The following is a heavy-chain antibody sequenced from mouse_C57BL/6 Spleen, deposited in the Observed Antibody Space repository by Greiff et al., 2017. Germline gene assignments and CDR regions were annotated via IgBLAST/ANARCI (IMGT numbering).Heavy chain of an antibody. CDR3: TKSYGSSPFDY. Sequence: QVQLQQSGAELVRPGASVTLSCKASGYTFTDYEMHWVKQTPVHGLEWIGAIDPETGGTAYNQKFKGKAILTADKSSSTAYMGLRSLTSEDSAVYYCTKSYGSSPFDYWGQGTTLTVSS. J-gene: IGHJ2*01. CDR1: GYTFTDYE. CDR2: IDPETGGT. V-gene: IGHV1-15*01. D-gene: IGHD1-1*01.